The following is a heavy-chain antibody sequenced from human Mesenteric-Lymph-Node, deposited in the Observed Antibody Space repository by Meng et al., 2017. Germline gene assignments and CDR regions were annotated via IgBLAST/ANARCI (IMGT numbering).Heavy chain of an antibody. CDR2: IYHSGST. D-gene: IGHD5-12*01. CDR3: ARDSPGGYGYFDS. J-gene: IGHJ4*02. Sequence: VQLQESGPGLVKPSQTLSLTCTVSGGSISSGDYYWSWIRQPPGKGLEWIGAIYHSGSTSYNPSLQSRVTMFVDTSKNQFSLNLNSVTAADAAVYYCARDSPGGYGYFDSWGQGTLVTVSS. V-gene: IGHV4-30-4*01. CDR1: GGSISSGDYY.